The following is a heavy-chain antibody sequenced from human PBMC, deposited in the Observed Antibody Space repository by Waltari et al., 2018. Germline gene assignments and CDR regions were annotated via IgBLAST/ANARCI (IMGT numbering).Heavy chain of an antibody. V-gene: IGHV3-30*03. D-gene: IGHD2-15*01. CDR2: ITYDGSRK. CDR1: GFTFSRHG. CDR3: ARGSAGKPLDN. J-gene: IGHJ4*02. Sequence: QVRLAESGGGMVQSGGSLRLSCEASGFTFSRHGLHWVRQAPGKGLEWVAFITYDGSRKVYADSVKGRFTISRDNSNDILFLDMNNLRRDDTAVYFCARGSAGKPLDNWGQGALVTVSS.